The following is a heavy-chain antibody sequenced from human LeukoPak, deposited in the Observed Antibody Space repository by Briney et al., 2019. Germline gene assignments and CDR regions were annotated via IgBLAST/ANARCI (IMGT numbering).Heavy chain of an antibody. CDR3: ARACSGGNCDSDNWFDP. V-gene: IGHV1-2*06. Sequence: ASVKVSCKASGYTFTGYYMHWVRQAPGQGLEWMGRINPNSGDTNYAQKFQGRVTMTRDTSISTAYMELSRLRSDDTAVYYCARACSGGNCDSDNWFDPWGQGTLVTVSS. D-gene: IGHD2-15*01. CDR2: INPNSGDT. J-gene: IGHJ5*02. CDR1: GYTFTGYY.